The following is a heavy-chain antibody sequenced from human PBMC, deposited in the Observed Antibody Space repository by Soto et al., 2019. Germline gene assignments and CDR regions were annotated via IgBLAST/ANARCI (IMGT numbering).Heavy chain of an antibody. CDR1: GGSVSGYA. CDR2: INHSGST. CDR3: ARGLRRGIDY. V-gene: IGHV4-34*01. J-gene: IGHJ4*02. Sequence: PSETLSLTCAVYGGSVSGYAWSWIRRPPGKGLEWIGEINHSGSTNYNPSLKSRVTISVDTSRNQFSLKLSSVTAADTAVYYCARGLRRGIDYWGQGTLVTVS.